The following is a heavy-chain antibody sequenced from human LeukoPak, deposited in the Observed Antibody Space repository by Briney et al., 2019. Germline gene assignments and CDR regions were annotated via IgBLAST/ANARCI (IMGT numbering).Heavy chain of an antibody. CDR1: GFTFNKHA. Sequence: GGSLRLSCAASGFTFNKHAMHWVRQAPGKGLEWVAVIWHDGSKQYYADTVKGRVTISRDNAKNMLYVQMTSLRVEDTAVYYCARDQKSLFDVWGQGSLVIVSS. CDR3: ARDQKSLFDV. J-gene: IGHJ4*02. V-gene: IGHV3-33*01. CDR2: IWHDGSKQ.